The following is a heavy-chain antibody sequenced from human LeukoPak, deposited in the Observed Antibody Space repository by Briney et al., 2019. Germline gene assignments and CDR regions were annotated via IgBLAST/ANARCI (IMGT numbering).Heavy chain of an antibody. CDR2: ISSSSSYI. Sequence: PGRSLRLSCAASGFTFSNYAMHWVRQAPGKGLEWVSSISSSSSYIYYADSVKGRFTISRDNAQNSLYLQMNSLRAEDTAVYYCARDPGVTRWYWGQGTLVTVSS. V-gene: IGHV3-21*01. J-gene: IGHJ4*02. CDR3: ARDPGVTRWY. CDR1: GFTFSNYA. D-gene: IGHD1-26*01.